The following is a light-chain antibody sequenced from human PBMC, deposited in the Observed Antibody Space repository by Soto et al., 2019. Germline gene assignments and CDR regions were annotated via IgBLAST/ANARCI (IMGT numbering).Light chain of an antibody. CDR3: QHFNKWPHMPA. CDR2: DAS. CDR1: QAVGSN. Sequence: IGLTQSPATLSVSPGERATLSCRARQAVGSNLAWYQQRPGQAPRLLIYDASTRATGIPHRFSGGGSGTDFTLTISSLQSDDFAVYYCQHFNKWPHMPAFGGGTKLAIK. V-gene: IGKV3-15*01. J-gene: IGKJ4*01.